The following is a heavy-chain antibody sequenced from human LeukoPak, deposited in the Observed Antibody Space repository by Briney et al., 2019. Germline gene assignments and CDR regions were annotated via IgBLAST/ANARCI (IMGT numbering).Heavy chain of an antibody. CDR2: MYYSGST. CDR1: GGSISSSYY. Sequence: PSETLSLTCTVSGGSISSSYYWGWIRQPPGKGLEWIGSMYYSGSTYYNPSLKSRVTISVDTSKNQFSLKLSSVTAADTAVYYCARQYYYNRAIYSELDYWGQGTLVTVSS. V-gene: IGHV4-39*01. CDR3: ARQYYYNRAIYSELDY. J-gene: IGHJ4*02. D-gene: IGHD3-22*01.